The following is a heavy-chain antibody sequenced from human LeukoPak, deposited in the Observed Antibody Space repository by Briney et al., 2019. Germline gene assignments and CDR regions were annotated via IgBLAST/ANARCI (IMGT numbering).Heavy chain of an antibody. D-gene: IGHD3-16*01. CDR2: IRNKVNRHTT. J-gene: IGHJ4*02. V-gene: IGHV3-72*01. CDR1: GFIFSDHY. Sequence: GGSLRLSCAASGFIFSDHYFDWVRQAPGKGLEWLGRIRNKVNRHTTEYAASVKGRFTIAADDSNNSLHLLMNSLKSEDTAVYYCARRYGGFDLWGLGTLVTVSS. CDR3: ARRYGGFDL.